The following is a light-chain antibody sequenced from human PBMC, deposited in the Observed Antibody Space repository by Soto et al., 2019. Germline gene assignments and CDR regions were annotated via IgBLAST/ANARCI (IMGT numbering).Light chain of an antibody. CDR3: LLEYNLPLT. Sequence: EIVMTQSPATLSLSPGEGATLSCRASQSVGTTYLSWYQQKPGQPPRLLIYGASTRATGIPARFSGRGSGTDFTLTISSLQPEDFAVYYCLLEYNLPLTFGGGTKVEIK. CDR2: GAS. V-gene: IGKV3D-7*01. J-gene: IGKJ4*01. CDR1: QSVGTTY.